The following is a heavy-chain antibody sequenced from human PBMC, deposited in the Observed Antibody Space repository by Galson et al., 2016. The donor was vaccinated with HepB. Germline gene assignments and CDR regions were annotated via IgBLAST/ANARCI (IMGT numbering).Heavy chain of an antibody. J-gene: IGHJ4*02. CDR1: GFTFRDYA. V-gene: IGHV3-23*01. CDR2: ISGNGGKT. D-gene: IGHD3-9*01. Sequence: SLRLSCAVPGFTFRDYAMTWVRQAPGKGLEWVSGISGNGGKTRYADSVKGRFTISRDNSKNTVYIQMNSLRAEDTAVYYCAKARDFDILTGYYDEYFDYWGQGTLVTVSS. CDR3: AKARDFDILTGYYDEYFDY.